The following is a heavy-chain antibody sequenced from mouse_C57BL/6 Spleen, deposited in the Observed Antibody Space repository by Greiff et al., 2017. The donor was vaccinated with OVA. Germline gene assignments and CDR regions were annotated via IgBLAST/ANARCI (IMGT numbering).Heavy chain of an antibody. D-gene: IGHD2-5*01. CDR2: IDPSDSYT. J-gene: IGHJ4*01. Sequence: VQLQQPGAELVMPGASVKLSCKASGYTFTSYWMHWVKQRPGQGLEWIGEIDPSDSYTNYNQKFKGKSTLTVDKSSSTAYMQLSSLTSEDSAVYYCARRYSNYAYAMDYWGQGTSVTVSS. V-gene: IGHV1-69*01. CDR3: ARRYSNYAYAMDY. CDR1: GYTFTSYW.